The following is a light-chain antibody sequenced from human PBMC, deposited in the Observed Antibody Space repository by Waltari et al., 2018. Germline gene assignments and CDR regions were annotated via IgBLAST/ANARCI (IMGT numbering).Light chain of an antibody. J-gene: IGKJ5*01. CDR2: DVS. CDR3: QQYDLLPIT. V-gene: IGKV1-33*01. CDR1: QDINNN. Sequence: DIQMTQSPSSLSASVGDRVTFTCQASQDINNNLSWYQHKPGRAPLLLIYDVSTLETGVPSRFSGNASGTDFSFTISSLQPEDIATYYCQQYDLLPITFGQGTRLEIK.